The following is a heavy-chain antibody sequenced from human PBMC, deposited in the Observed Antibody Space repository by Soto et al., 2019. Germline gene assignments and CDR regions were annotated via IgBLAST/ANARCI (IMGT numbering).Heavy chain of an antibody. CDR2: ISYDGSNK. V-gene: IGHV3-30*18. J-gene: IGHJ4*02. CDR1: GFTFSSYG. Sequence: GGSLRLSCAASGFTFSSYGMHWVRQAPGKGLEWVAVISYDGSNKYYADSVKGRFTISRDNSKNTLYLQMNSLRAEDTAVYYCAKASELLRFLEWIPIDYWGQGT. D-gene: IGHD3-3*01. CDR3: AKASELLRFLEWIPIDY.